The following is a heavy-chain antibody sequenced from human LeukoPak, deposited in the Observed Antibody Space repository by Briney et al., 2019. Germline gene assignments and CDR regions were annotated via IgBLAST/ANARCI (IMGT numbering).Heavy chain of an antibody. CDR3: AIDSTGYYKQRAYYFDY. J-gene: IGHJ4*02. CDR1: GGTFNNFV. Sequence: SVKVSCKASGGTFNNFVISWVRQAPGQGLEWVGGIIPIFGTADYAQKFQGRATITTDESTTTAYMELSSLRSEDTAVYYCAIDSTGYYKQRAYYFDYWGQGTLVTVSS. CDR2: IIPIFGTA. V-gene: IGHV1-69*05. D-gene: IGHD3-22*01.